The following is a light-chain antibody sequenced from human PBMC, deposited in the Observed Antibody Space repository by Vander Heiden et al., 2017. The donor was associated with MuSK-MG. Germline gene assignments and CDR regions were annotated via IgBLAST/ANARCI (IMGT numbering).Light chain of an antibody. Sequence: QFALTQPASVPGSTGLSISIACTGTTIGVGGYNYVCWYPHHPGKGPKLILHDVSNRPTGVANLFAGSKSGNTASLTISGPHAEDEADYYCSSYTSSSTPGFGAGTKVTVL. V-gene: IGLV2-14*03. CDR3: SSYTSSSTPG. J-gene: IGLJ1*01. CDR2: DVS. CDR1: TIGVGGYNY.